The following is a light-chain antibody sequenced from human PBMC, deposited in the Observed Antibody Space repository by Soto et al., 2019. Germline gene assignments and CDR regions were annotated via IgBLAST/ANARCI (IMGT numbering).Light chain of an antibody. CDR3: MIRQRDPGV. J-gene: IGLJ2*01. Sequence: QAVVTQPPSSSASPGESARLTCTLPSDINVGAFNIYWYQQKPGSPPRYLLYFYSDSDKGQGSGVPSRFSGSKDVSANTGILRTTGLQPEDEADNYCMIRQRDPGVSGGGTKLTVL. CDR1: SDINVGAFN. V-gene: IGLV5-37*01. CDR2: FYSDSDK.